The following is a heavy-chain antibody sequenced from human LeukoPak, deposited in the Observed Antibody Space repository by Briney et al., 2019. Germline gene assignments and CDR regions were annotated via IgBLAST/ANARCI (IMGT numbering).Heavy chain of an antibody. CDR1: GGTFSSYA. CDR3: ATELRWKDH. Sequence: ASVKVSCKASGGTFSSYAINWVRQATGQGLEWMGWMNPNSGNTGYAQKFQGRVTMTRDTSISTAYMELSSLTSEDTAMYYCATELRWKDHWGQGTLVTVSS. V-gene: IGHV1-8*02. D-gene: IGHD4-23*01. J-gene: IGHJ4*02. CDR2: MNPNSGNT.